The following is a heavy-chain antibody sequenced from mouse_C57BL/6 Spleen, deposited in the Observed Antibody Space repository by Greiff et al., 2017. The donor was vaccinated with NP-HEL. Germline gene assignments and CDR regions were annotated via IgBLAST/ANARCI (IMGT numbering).Heavy chain of an antibody. J-gene: IGHJ4*01. Sequence: VQLQQSGAELARPGASVKMSYKASGYTFTSYTMHWVKQRPGQGLEWIGYINPSSGYTKYNQKFKDKATLTADKSSSTAYMQLSSLTSEDSAVYYCARRGDYDGGYYAMDYWGQGTSVTVSS. D-gene: IGHD2-4*01. CDR3: ARRGDYDGGYYAMDY. CDR2: INPSSGYT. V-gene: IGHV1-4*01. CDR1: GYTFTSYT.